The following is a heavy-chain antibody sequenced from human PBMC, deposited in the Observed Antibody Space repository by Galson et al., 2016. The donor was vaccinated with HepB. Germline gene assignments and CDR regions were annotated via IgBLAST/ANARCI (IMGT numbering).Heavy chain of an antibody. Sequence: SLRLSCAASGFTFSSFWMSWVRQAPGKGLEWVANIHQDGGQRYYGDAVKGRFTVSGDNAKNSLYLHMNSLRVDDTALYYCARRMLVGAGFDYWGQGALVTVSS. D-gene: IGHD1-26*01. V-gene: IGHV3-7*04. J-gene: IGHJ4*02. CDR2: IHQDGGQR. CDR3: ARRMLVGAGFDY. CDR1: GFTFSSFW.